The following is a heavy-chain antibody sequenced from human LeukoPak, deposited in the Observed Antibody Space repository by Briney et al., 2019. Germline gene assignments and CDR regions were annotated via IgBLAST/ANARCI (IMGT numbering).Heavy chain of an antibody. CDR3: AKDTSIGRYCTNGVCSPFDY. V-gene: IGHV3-23*01. CDR1: GFTFSSYS. Sequence: GGSLRLSCAGSGFTFSSYSMSWVRQAPAKALEGVSAISDTGATTYYADSVKGRLTISRDNSRSTLYLQMNSLRAEGTALYYCAKDTSIGRYCTNGVCSPFDYWGQGTLVTVSS. J-gene: IGHJ4*02. D-gene: IGHD2-8*01. CDR2: ISDTGATT.